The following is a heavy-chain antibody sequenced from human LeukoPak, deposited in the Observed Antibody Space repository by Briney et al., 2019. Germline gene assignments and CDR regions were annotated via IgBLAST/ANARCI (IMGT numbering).Heavy chain of an antibody. V-gene: IGHV1-8*03. CDR3: ARLGDGYNFHFDY. CDR1: GYSFTTFH. Sequence: ASVKVSCKAAGYSFTTFHMNWVRQAPGQGPEWMGWVNPDNGNTGFAQKFQGRVTITQNSSVTTVYMELSSLTSEDTAVYYCARLGDGYNFHFDYWGQGTLVTVSS. D-gene: IGHD5-24*01. J-gene: IGHJ4*02. CDR2: VNPDNGNT.